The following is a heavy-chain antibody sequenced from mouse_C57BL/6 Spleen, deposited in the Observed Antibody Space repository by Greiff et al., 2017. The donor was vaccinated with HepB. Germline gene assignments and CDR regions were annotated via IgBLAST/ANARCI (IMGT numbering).Heavy chain of an antibody. Sequence: VQLQQPGAELVKPGASVKLSCKASGYTFTSYWMHWVKQRPGQGLEWIGMIHPNSGSTNYNEKFKSKATLTVDKSSSTAYMQLSSLTSEDSAVYYCAREGFITTVVAPYYAMDYWGQGTSVTVSS. J-gene: IGHJ4*01. D-gene: IGHD1-1*01. CDR1: GYTFTSYW. V-gene: IGHV1-64*01. CDR3: AREGFITTVVAPYYAMDY. CDR2: IHPNSGST.